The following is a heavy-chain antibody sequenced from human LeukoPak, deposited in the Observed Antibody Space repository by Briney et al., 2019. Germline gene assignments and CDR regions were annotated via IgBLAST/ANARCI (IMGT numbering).Heavy chain of an antibody. J-gene: IGHJ6*03. CDR2: IGGTGVRT. D-gene: IGHD4-17*01. CDR1: GFTFSSYA. Sequence: GGSLRLSCASSGFTFSSYAMSWVRQDPGKGLERVSTIGGTGVRTYYADSVKGRFTISRDNSKNTLYLQINSLRAEDTAVYYCARRDYGDYGPKGYYYYMDVWGKGTTVTISS. CDR3: ARRDYGDYGPKGYYYYMDV. V-gene: IGHV3-23*01.